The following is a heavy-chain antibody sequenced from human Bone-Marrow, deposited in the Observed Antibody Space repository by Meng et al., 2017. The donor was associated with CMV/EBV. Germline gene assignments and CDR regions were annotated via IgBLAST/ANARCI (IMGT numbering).Heavy chain of an antibody. CDR2: IDTAGDT. J-gene: IGHJ6*02. D-gene: IGHD3-10*01. Sequence: GESLEIPWTASGFSVSSYDMHRVRQATGKGLKWVSAIDTAGDTYYPDSVKGRFTVSRENAENSLYLQMNSLRAEDTAVYYCARASGRGARYYYYGMDVWGQGTTVTVSS. CDR1: GFSVSSYD. CDR3: ARASGRGARYYYYGMDV. V-gene: IGHV3-13*01.